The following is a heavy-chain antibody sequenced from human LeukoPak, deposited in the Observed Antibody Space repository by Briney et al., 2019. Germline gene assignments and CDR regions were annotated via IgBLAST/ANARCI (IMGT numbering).Heavy chain of an antibody. CDR1: GDSMRSYY. Sequence: PSETLSLTCTVSGDSMRSYYWSFIRQPAGKGLEWIRRIHTSGTTWYNASLKSRVTMSVDASKNQFSLRLTSVTAADTAVFYCARGDYYDGGGRNWFDPWSQGTLVTVSS. CDR2: IHTSGTT. CDR3: ARGDYYDGGGRNWFDP. V-gene: IGHV4-4*07. D-gene: IGHD3-16*01. J-gene: IGHJ5*02.